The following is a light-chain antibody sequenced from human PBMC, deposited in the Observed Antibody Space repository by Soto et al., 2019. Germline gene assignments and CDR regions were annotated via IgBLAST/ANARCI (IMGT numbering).Light chain of an antibody. V-gene: IGKV4-1*01. CDR3: QEYYSTPPT. J-gene: IGKJ4*01. CDR2: WAS. CDR1: QSVLYSSTNNNY. Sequence: DIVMTQSPDSLAVSLGERATINCKSTQSVLYSSTNNNYLAWYQQKPGHAPRLLIYWASTRDSGVPDRFSGSVSRTDFTLTISGLQAEDVAVYYCQEYYSTPPTFGGGTKVEIK.